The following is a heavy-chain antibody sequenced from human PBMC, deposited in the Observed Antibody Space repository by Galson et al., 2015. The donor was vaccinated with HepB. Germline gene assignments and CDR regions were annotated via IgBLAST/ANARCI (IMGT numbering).Heavy chain of an antibody. D-gene: IGHD4-11*01. CDR1: GFTFSDYA. Sequence: SLRLSCAASGFTFSDYAMHWVRQAPGKGLEWIMAISFDGSRKYYADSVQGRFTISRDNSNNTLYAQMNSLRAEDTAVYYCARGVMTTKLDYWGQGTLVTVSS. CDR2: ISFDGSRK. V-gene: IGHV3-30-3*01. J-gene: IGHJ4*02. CDR3: ARGVMTTKLDY.